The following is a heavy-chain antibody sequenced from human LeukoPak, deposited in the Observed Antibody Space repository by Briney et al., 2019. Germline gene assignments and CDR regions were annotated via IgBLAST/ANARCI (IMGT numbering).Heavy chain of an antibody. J-gene: IGHJ4*02. CDR1: GFTFGDYA. Sequence: GGSLRLSCTASGFTFGDYAMSWFRQAPGKGLEWVGFIRSKAYGGTTEYAASVKGRFTISRDDSKSIAYLQMNSLKTEDTAVYYCTRDSSGYYYDYFDYWGQGTLVTVSS. CDR2: IRSKAYGGTT. V-gene: IGHV3-49*03. D-gene: IGHD3-22*01. CDR3: TRDSSGYYYDYFDY.